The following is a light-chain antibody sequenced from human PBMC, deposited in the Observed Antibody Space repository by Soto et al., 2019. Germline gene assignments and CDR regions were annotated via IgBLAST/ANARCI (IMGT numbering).Light chain of an antibody. CDR1: QGISSY. CDR3: QQYYSYPRA. V-gene: IGKV1-8*01. Sequence: ALPMTQSPSSFSASTGDRVTITCRASQGISSYLAWYQQKPGKAPKLLIYATSTLHSGVPSRFSGSGSGTDFTLTISCLQSEDFATYYCQQYYSYPRAFGPGTKVDIK. J-gene: IGKJ3*01. CDR2: ATS.